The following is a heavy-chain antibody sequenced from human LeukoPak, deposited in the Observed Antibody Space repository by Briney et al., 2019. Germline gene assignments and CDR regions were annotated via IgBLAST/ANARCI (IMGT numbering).Heavy chain of an antibody. D-gene: IGHD2-2*01. CDR2: IKRDGSEK. CDR3: AREHATSSSSDY. V-gene: IGHV3-7*01. CDR1: EFTFSNYW. Sequence: PGGSLRLSCAASEFTFSNYWMSWLRQAPGKGLECLANIKRDGSEKYYVDSVKGRFTISRDNDKNTLYLQMNSLRVEDTAVYYCAREHATSSSSDYWGQGTLVTVSS. J-gene: IGHJ4*02.